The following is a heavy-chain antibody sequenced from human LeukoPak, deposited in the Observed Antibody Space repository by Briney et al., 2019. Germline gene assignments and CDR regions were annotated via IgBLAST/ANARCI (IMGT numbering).Heavy chain of an antibody. Sequence: ASVKVSCKASGGTFSSYAISWVRQATGQGLEWMGGIIPIFGTANYAQKFQGRVTITADESTSTAYMELSSLRSEDTAVYYCASCRGYSYGHYYYYGMDVWGQGTTVTVSS. J-gene: IGHJ6*02. CDR2: IIPIFGTA. V-gene: IGHV1-69*13. D-gene: IGHD5-18*01. CDR1: GGTFSSYA. CDR3: ASCRGYSYGHYYYYGMDV.